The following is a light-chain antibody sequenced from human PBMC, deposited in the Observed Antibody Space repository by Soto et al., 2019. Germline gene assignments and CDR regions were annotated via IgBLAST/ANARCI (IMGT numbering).Light chain of an antibody. Sequence: QSVLTQPPSASGTPGQRVTISCSGSSSNIGSYTVNWYQQLPGTAPKLLIYSNNQRPSGVPDRFSGSKSGTSVSLAISGLQSEDEADYYCAAWDDSLNVMVFGGGTKLTVL. V-gene: IGLV1-44*01. CDR2: SNN. CDR1: SSNIGSYT. CDR3: AAWDDSLNVMV. J-gene: IGLJ2*01.